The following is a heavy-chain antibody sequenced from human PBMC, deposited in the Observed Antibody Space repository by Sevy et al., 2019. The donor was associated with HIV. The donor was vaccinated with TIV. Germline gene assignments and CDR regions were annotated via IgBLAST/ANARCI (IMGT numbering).Heavy chain of an antibody. CDR1: GFTFSSYG. Sequence: GGSLRLSCAASGFTFSSYGMHWVRQAPGKGLEWVAVIWYDGSNKYYADSVKGRFTIARENSKKTLYLQMNSLRAEDTAVYYCAREEIAAAGTSTGYYYYMDVWGKGTTVTVSS. J-gene: IGHJ6*03. CDR2: IWYDGSNK. CDR3: AREEIAAAGTSTGYYYYMDV. D-gene: IGHD6-13*01. V-gene: IGHV3-33*01.